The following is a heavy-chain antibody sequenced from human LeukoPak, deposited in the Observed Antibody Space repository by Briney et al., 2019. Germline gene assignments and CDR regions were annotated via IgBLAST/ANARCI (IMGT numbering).Heavy chain of an antibody. CDR3: ATLPKEQWLVIDYYFDY. V-gene: IGHV1-24*01. Sequence: ASVKVSCKVSGYTLTELSMHWVRQTPGKGLEWMGGFDPEDGETIYAQKFQGRVTMTEDTSTDTAYVELSSLRSEDTAVYYCATLPKEQWLVIDYYFDYWGQGTLVTVSS. D-gene: IGHD6-19*01. CDR1: GYTLTELS. CDR2: FDPEDGET. J-gene: IGHJ4*02.